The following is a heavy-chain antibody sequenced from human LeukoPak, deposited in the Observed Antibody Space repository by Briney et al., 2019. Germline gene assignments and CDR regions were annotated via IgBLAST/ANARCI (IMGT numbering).Heavy chain of an antibody. Sequence: PGGSLRLSCAASGFTFSSYAMHWVRQAPGKGLEWVAVISYDGSNKYYADSVKGRFTISRDNSKNTLYLQMNSLRAEDTAVYYCARDRIPGYFDYWGQGTLVTVSS. V-gene: IGHV3-30-3*01. D-gene: IGHD3-10*01. J-gene: IGHJ4*02. CDR3: ARDRIPGYFDY. CDR2: ISYDGSNK. CDR1: GFTFSSYA.